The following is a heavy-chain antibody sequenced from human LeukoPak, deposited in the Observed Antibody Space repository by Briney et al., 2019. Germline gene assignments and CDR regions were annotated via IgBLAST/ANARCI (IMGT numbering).Heavy chain of an antibody. CDR1: GGTFSSYA. D-gene: IGHD5-12*01. CDR2: MNPNSGNT. CDR3: ARGGYDEWFDP. V-gene: IGHV1-8*02. Sequence: ASVKVSCKASGGTFSSYAISWVRQAPGQGLEWMGWMNPNSGNTGYAQKFQGRVTMTRNTSISTAYMELSSLRSEDTAVYYCARGGYDEWFDPWGQGTLVTVSS. J-gene: IGHJ5*02.